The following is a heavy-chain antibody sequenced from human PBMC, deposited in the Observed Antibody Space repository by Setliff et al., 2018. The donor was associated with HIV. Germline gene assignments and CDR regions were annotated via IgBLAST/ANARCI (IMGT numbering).Heavy chain of an antibody. Sequence: KTSETLSLTCTVSGGSISSSGDYWSWVRQHPGKGQEWIGYIYYTGSTYSNPSLQSRVRISVDTSKNQFSLRLSSVTAADTAVYYCARGPTPGIWYSGTFRYWYFDVWG. CDR3: ARGPTPGIWYSGTFRYWYFDV. V-gene: IGHV4-31*03. CDR1: GGSISSSGDY. J-gene: IGHJ2*01. CDR2: IYYTGST. D-gene: IGHD1-26*01.